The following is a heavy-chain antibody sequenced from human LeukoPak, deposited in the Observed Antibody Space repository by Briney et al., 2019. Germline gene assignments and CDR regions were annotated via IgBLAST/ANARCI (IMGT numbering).Heavy chain of an antibody. Sequence: SETLSLTCADYGGSLSGYYWGWIRQPPGKGLEWIGSIYYSGSTYYNPSLKSRVTISVDTSKNQFSLKLTSLTAADTAVYYCARREQWLVQGAFDIWGQGTMVTVSS. CDR2: IYYSGST. J-gene: IGHJ3*02. V-gene: IGHV4-39*01. CDR1: GGSLSGYY. CDR3: ARREQWLVQGAFDI. D-gene: IGHD6-19*01.